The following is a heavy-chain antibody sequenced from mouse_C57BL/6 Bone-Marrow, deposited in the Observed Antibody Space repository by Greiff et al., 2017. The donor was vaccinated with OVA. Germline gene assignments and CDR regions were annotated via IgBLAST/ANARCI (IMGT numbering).Heavy chain of an antibody. J-gene: IGHJ2*01. Sequence: EVKLMESGGGLVQPGGSLSLSCAASGFTFTDYYMSWVRQPPGKALEWLGFIRNKANGYTTEYSASVKGRFTISRDNSQSILYLQMNALRAEDSATYYCARYRPNYFDYWGQGTTLTVSS. CDR2: IRNKANGYTT. V-gene: IGHV7-3*01. CDR1: GFTFTDYY. CDR3: ARYRPNYFDY.